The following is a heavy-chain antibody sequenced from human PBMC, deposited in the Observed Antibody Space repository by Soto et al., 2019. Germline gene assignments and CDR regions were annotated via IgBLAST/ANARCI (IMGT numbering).Heavy chain of an antibody. J-gene: IGHJ4*02. CDR3: ARLAGYSSSWYPYYFDY. Sequence: GESLKISCKGSGYSFTSYWIGWVRQMPGKGLEWMGIIYPGDSDTRYSPSFQGQVTISADKSISTAYLQWSSLKASDTAMYYCARLAGYSSSWYPYYFDYWGQGTLVTVSS. CDR1: GYSFTSYW. CDR2: IYPGDSDT. D-gene: IGHD6-13*01. V-gene: IGHV5-51*01.